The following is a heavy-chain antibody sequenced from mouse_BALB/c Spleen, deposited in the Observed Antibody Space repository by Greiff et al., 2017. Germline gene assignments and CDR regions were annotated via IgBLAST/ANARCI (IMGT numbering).Heavy chain of an antibody. J-gene: IGHJ2*01. CDR2: INPSTGYT. Sequence: VQLQQSGAELAKPGASVKMSCKASGYTFTSYWMHWVKQRPGQGLEWIGYINPSTGYTEYNQKFKDKATLTADKSSSTAYMQLSSLTSEDSAVYYCARNYYFDYWGQGTTLTVSS. V-gene: IGHV1-7*01. CDR3: ARNYYFDY. CDR1: GYTFTSYW.